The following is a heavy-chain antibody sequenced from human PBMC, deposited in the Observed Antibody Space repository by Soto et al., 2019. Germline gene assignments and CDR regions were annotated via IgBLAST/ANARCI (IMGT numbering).Heavy chain of an antibody. CDR2: IYRGGTT. V-gene: IGHV3-53*04. D-gene: IGHD2-15*01. J-gene: IGHJ3*02. CDR3: ARANDSTAFNI. Sequence: EVQLVESGGDLVQPGGSLRLSCVASGFSVNSGYMNWVRQAPGKGPQWVSVIYRGGTTYQPDSVKGRFTISRDDSKNALYLQRTSLRPEDTAVYYWARANDSTAFNIGGQGQWSPSLQ. CDR1: GFSVNSGY.